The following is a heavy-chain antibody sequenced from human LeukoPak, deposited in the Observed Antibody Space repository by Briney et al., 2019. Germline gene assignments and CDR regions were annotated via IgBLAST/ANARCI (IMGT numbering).Heavy chain of an antibody. CDR3: AKDWGSFPAGDFDY. D-gene: IGHD3-16*01. CDR1: GFTFSSYG. CDR2: IRYVGSNK. V-gene: IGHV3-30*02. Sequence: GGSLRLSCAASGFTFSSYGMHWVRQAPGKGLEWVAFIRYVGSNKYYADSVKGRFTISRDNSKNTLYLQMNSLRAEDTAVYYCAKDWGSFPAGDFDYWGQGTLVTVSS. J-gene: IGHJ4*02.